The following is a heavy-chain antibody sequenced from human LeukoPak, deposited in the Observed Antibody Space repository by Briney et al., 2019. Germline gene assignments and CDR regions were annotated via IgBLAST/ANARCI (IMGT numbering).Heavy chain of an antibody. CDR1: GDSISSYY. D-gene: IGHD3-10*01. CDR2: ISDSGST. CDR3: ARYYYGSASYYKGNNWFDP. V-gene: IGHV4-59*08. Sequence: PSETLSLTCTVSGDSISSYYWSWIRQPPGKGLEWIVAYISDSGSTNYNPSLKSRVTISVDTSKNQFSLKLSSVTAADTAVYYCARYYYGSASYYKGNNWFDPWGQGTLVTVSS. J-gene: IGHJ5*02.